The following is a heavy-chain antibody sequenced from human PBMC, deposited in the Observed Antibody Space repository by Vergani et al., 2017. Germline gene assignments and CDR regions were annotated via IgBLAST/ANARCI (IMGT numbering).Heavy chain of an antibody. Sequence: EGQLVQSGAEVKTPGESLKISCKGSGYSFSDYWIAWVRQMPGKGLEWMGIIYPGDSDTRYSPSFQGQVTISVDKSISTAYLQWSSLKASDTAIYYCARRGTQREYFTLWGRGTLVTVSS. CDR1: GYSFSDYW. J-gene: IGHJ2*01. CDR2: IYPGDSDT. CDR3: ARRGTQREYFTL. D-gene: IGHD5-18*01. V-gene: IGHV5-51*01.